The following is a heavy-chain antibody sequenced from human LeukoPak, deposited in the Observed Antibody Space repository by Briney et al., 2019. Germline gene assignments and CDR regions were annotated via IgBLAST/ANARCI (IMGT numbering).Heavy chain of an antibody. CDR1: GFTFSDYY. Sequence: GGSLRLSCAASGFTFSDYYMSWIRQAPGKGLEWVSYISSSGSTIYCADSVKGRFTISRDNAKNSLYLQMNSLRAEDTAVYYCATPVDTEEVFDYWGQGTLVTVSS. CDR2: ISSSGSTI. D-gene: IGHD5-18*01. CDR3: ATPVDTEEVFDY. J-gene: IGHJ4*02. V-gene: IGHV3-11*01.